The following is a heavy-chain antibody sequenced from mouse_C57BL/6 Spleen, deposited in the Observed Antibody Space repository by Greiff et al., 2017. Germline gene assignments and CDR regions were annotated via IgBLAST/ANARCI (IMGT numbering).Heavy chain of an antibody. CDR3: ARWGGDYGSSFAY. J-gene: IGHJ3*01. V-gene: IGHV1-69*01. CDR1: GYTFTSYW. Sequence: QVQLQQPGAELVMPGASVKLSCKASGYTFTSYWMHWVKQRPGQGLEWIGEIDPSDSYTNYNQKFKGKSTLTVDKSSSPAYMQLSSLTSEDSAVYYCARWGGDYGSSFAYWGQGTLVTVSA. D-gene: IGHD1-1*01. CDR2: IDPSDSYT.